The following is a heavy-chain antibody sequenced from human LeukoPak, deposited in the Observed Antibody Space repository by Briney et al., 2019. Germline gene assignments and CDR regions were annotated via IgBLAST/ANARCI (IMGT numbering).Heavy chain of an antibody. D-gene: IGHD4-23*01. CDR3: ARDRWTGEHEYYFDY. V-gene: IGHV4-39*02. CDR2: IYYSGST. CDR1: GGSISSSSYY. J-gene: IGHJ4*02. Sequence: PSETLSLTCTVSGGSISSSSYYWGWIRQPPGKGLEWIGSIYYSGSTYYNPSLKSRVTISVDTSKNQFSLKLSPVTAADTAVYFCARDRWTGEHEYYFDYWGQGTLVTVSS.